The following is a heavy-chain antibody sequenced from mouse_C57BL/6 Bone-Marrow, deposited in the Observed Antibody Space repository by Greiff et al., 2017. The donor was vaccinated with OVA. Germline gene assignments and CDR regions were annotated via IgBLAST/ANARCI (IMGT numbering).Heavy chain of an antibody. CDR2: INPGSGGT. CDR1: GYAFTNYL. V-gene: IGHV1-54*01. D-gene: IGHD1-1*01. Sequence: QVQLQQSGAELVRPGTSVKVSCKASGYAFTNYLIEWVKQRPGQGLEWIGVINPGSGGTTYNEKFKGKATLTADKSSSTAYMQLSSLTSEDSAVYFCARQDGSSWDYFDYWGQGTTLTVSS. J-gene: IGHJ2*01. CDR3: ARQDGSSWDYFDY.